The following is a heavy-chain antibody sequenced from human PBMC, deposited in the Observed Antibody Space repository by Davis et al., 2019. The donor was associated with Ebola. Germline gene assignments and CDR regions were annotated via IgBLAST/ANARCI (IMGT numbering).Heavy chain of an antibody. D-gene: IGHD2-2*01. CDR1: GGTFSSYA. Sequence: ASVKVSCKASGGTFSSYAISWVRQAPGQGLEWMGWINPNSGGTNYAQKFQGRVTMTRDTSISTAYMELSRLRSDDTAVYYCARDGALGGHCSSTSYYYYYYGMDVWGQGTTVTVSS. J-gene: IGHJ6*02. CDR2: INPNSGGT. V-gene: IGHV1-2*02. CDR3: ARDGALGGHCSSTSYYYYYYGMDV.